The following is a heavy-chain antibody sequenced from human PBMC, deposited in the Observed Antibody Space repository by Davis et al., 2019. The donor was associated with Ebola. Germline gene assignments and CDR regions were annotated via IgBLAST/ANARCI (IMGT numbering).Heavy chain of an antibody. D-gene: IGHD5-12*01. CDR3: ARGEPTSYYYMDV. CDR1: GYTFTGYY. Sequence: ASVKVSCTASGYTFTGYYMHWVRQAPGQRLEWMGIINPSGGSTSYAQKFQGRVTMTRDTSTSTVYMELSSLRSEDTAFYYCARGEPTSYYYMDVWGKGTTVTVSS. CDR2: INPSGGST. V-gene: IGHV1-46*01. J-gene: IGHJ6*03.